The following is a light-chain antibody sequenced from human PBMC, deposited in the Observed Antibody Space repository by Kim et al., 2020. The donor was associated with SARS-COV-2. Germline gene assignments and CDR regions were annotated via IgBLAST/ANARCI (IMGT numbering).Light chain of an antibody. J-gene: IGKJ4*01. CDR1: QSVSSY. CDR2: GAS. V-gene: IGKV3-11*01. CDR3: QHRINWPLT. Sequence: PGERATLSCRASQSVSSYLAGYQQKPGQTPRHLIYGASNRATRIPARVTGSGSGTDFTLTISSLEPDDGAGYYCQHRINWPLTFGGGTKVDI.